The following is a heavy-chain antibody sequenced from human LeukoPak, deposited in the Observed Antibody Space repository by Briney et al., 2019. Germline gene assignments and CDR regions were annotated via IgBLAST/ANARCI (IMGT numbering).Heavy chain of an antibody. CDR2: IWYDGGNK. J-gene: IGHJ4*02. CDR1: GFTFSSYG. V-gene: IGHV3-33*01. D-gene: IGHD3-22*01. CDR3: ARDHYDSSGYPDY. Sequence: PGGSLRLSCAASGFTFSSYGMHWVRQAPGKGLEWVAVIWYDGGNKYYADSVKGRFTISRDNSKNTLYLQMNSLRAEDTAVYYCARDHYDSSGYPDYWGQGTLVTVSS.